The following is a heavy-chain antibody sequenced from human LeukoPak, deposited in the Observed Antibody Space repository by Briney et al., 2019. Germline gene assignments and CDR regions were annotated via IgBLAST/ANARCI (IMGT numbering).Heavy chain of an antibody. CDR2: INHNSGGT. CDR1: GYTFTGYY. CDR3: ATDSLPSTSWYYYYYYIYV. J-gene: IGHJ6*03. D-gene: IGHD6-13*01. Sequence: ASXKVSCKASGYTFTGYYMHWVRQAPGQGVEWMGWINHNSGGTNYAQKLQGRVTMNRDTSISTAYMELSRLRSDDTAVYYCATDSLPSTSWYYYYYYIYVWGKGTTVTVSS. V-gene: IGHV1-2*02.